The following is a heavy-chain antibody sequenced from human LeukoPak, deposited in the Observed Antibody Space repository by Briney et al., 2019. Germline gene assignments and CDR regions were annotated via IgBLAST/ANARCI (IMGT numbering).Heavy chain of an antibody. CDR2: IRSKAYGGTT. CDR1: GFTFGDYA. CDR3: TRDRRRMGY. J-gene: IGHJ4*02. D-gene: IGHD2-8*01. Sequence: GGSLRLSCTASGFTFGDYAMSWVRQAPGKGLEWVGFIRSKAYGGTTEYAASVKGRFTISRDDSKSIAYLQMNSLKTEDTAVYYCTRDRRRMGYWGQGTLVTVSS. V-gene: IGHV3-49*04.